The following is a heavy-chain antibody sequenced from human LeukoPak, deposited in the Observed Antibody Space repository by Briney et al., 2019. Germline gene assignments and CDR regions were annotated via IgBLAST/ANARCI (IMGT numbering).Heavy chain of an antibody. Sequence: SETLSLTCAVYGGSFSGYYWSWIRQPPEQGLEWIGEIDHTGGTNYNPSLKSRVTISVDTSTNQVSLKLSSVTAADTAVYYCARGNDYWGQGTLVTVSS. CDR1: GGSFSGYY. V-gene: IGHV4-34*01. CDR3: ARGNDY. J-gene: IGHJ4*02. CDR2: IDHTGGT.